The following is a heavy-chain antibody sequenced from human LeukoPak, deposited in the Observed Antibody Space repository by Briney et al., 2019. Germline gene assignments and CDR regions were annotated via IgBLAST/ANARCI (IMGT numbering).Heavy chain of an antibody. D-gene: IGHD1-26*01. J-gene: IGHJ4*02. CDR1: GLTFSSYD. V-gene: IGHV3-48*03. CDR3: ARGRIVGATDY. Sequence: GGSLRLSCAASGLTFSSYDMSWVRQAPGKGLEWVSYISSSGSTIYYADSVKGRFTISRDNAKNSLYLQMNSLRAEDTAVYYCARGRIVGATDYWGQGTLVTVSS. CDR2: ISSSGSTI.